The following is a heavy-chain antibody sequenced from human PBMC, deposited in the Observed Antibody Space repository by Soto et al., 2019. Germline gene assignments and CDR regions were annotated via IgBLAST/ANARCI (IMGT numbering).Heavy chain of an antibody. V-gene: IGHV3-33*01. J-gene: IGHJ5*02. D-gene: IGHD5-12*01. CDR1: GFTFSSYG. CDR3: ARDPGYSGYL. Sequence: GGSLRLSCAESGFTFSSYGMHWVRQAPGKGLEWVAGIWYDGSNKYYADSVKGRFTISRDNSKNTLYLQMNSLRAEDTAVYYCARDPGYSGYLWGQGTLVTVSS. CDR2: IWYDGSNK.